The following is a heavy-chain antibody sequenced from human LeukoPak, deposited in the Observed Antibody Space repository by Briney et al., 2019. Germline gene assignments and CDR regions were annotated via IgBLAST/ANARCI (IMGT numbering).Heavy chain of an antibody. V-gene: IGHV3-7*01. Sequence: GGSLRLSCAASGFTFSVSWMSWVRQAPGKGLEWVANIKYDGNEKYYVDSVKGRFTISRDNAKNSLYLQMNSLRAEDTAVYYCARDAMIRYSSGWYYFDYWGQGTLVTVSS. CDR2: IKYDGNEK. CDR1: GFTFSVSW. J-gene: IGHJ4*02. CDR3: ARDAMIRYSSGWYYFDY. D-gene: IGHD6-19*01.